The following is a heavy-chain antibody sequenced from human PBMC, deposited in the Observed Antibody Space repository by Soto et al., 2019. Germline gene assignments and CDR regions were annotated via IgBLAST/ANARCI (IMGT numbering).Heavy chain of an antibody. Sequence: GASVKVSCKASGGTFCSYAISWVRQAPGQGLEWMGGIIPIFGTANYAQKFQGRVTITADESTSTAYMELSSLRSEDTAVYYCARDQNLYFDYWGQGTLVTVSS. CDR2: IIPIFGTA. J-gene: IGHJ4*02. V-gene: IGHV1-69*13. CDR3: ARDQNLYFDY. CDR1: GGTFCSYA.